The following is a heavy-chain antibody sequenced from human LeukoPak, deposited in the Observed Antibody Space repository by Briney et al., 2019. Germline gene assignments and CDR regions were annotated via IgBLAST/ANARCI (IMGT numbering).Heavy chain of an antibody. CDR3: AKDQRGQWLAQHFDY. D-gene: IGHD6-19*01. CDR2: ISSSGGTI. V-gene: IGHV3-11*01. Sequence: GGSLRLSCAASGFTFSNYYMSWIRQAPGKGLEWVSYISSSGGTIYYADSVKGRFTISRDNAKNSLYLQINRLRAEDTAVYYCAKDQRGQWLAQHFDYWGQGTLVTVSS. J-gene: IGHJ4*02. CDR1: GFTFSNYY.